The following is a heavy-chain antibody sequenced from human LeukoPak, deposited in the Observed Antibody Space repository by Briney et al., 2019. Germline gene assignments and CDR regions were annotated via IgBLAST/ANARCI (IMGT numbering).Heavy chain of an antibody. D-gene: IGHD3-3*01. CDR3: ARAMNRSGDYLGFDP. Sequence: SETLSLTCTVSGYSISSGYYWGWIRQSPGKGLECIGTMYHSGSTFYNPSLKSRVTISVDTSKNQFSLKLTSMTAADTAVYYCARAMNRSGDYLGFDPWGLGIVVTVSS. V-gene: IGHV4-38-2*02. CDR1: GYSISSGYY. J-gene: IGHJ5*02. CDR2: MYHSGST.